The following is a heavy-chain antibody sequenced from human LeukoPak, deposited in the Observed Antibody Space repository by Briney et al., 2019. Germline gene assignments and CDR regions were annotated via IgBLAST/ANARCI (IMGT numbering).Heavy chain of an antibody. CDR3: ARWGELAPSYYYGMDV. V-gene: IGHV4-59*01. J-gene: IGHJ6*02. CDR1: GGSISSYQ. CDR2: IYYSGST. Sequence: SETLSLTCTVSGGSISSYQWSWIRQPPGKGLEWIGYIYYSGSTNYNPSLKSRVTISVDTSKNQFSLKLSSATAADTAVYYCARWGELAPSYYYGMDVWGQGTTVTVSS. D-gene: IGHD1-26*01.